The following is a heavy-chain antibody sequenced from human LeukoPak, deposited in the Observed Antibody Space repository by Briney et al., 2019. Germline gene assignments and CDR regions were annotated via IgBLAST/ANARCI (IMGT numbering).Heavy chain of an antibody. Sequence: GGSLRLSCAASGFTFSIYSMNWVRQAPGKGLEWVSSIGGSSRSIYYADPVKGRFTISRDNAKNSLYLQMSSLRAEDTAVYYCAKEASGSYYYGSGTSRDAVDIWGQGTMVTVSS. D-gene: IGHD3-10*01. V-gene: IGHV3-21*06. J-gene: IGHJ3*02. CDR2: IGGSSRSI. CDR1: GFTFSIYS. CDR3: AKEASGSYYYGSGTSRDAVDI.